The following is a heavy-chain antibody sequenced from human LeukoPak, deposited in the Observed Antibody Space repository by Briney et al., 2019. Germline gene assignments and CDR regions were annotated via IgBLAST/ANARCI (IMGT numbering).Heavy chain of an antibody. J-gene: IGHJ4*02. Sequence: PGGSLRLSCAASGFTFSSYSMNWAGQAPGKGLGGASSISSSSSYIYYADSVKGRFTISRDNAKNSLYLQMNSLRAEDTAVYYCARDLLGYCSSTSCQNLVWGQGTLVTVSS. CDR1: GFTFSSYS. CDR3: ARDLLGYCSSTSCQNLV. V-gene: IGHV3-21*01. CDR2: ISSSSSYI. D-gene: IGHD2-2*01.